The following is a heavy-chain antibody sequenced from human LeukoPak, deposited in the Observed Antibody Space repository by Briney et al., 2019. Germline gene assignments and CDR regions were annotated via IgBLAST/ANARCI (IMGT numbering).Heavy chain of an antibody. CDR2: ISSGGSTI. D-gene: IGHD6-13*01. CDR1: GFTFSDSY. J-gene: IGHJ4*02. Sequence: AGGSPRLSCAASGFTFSDSYMSWIRQAPGKGLEWVSYISSGGSTIYYADFVKGRFTISRDNAKNSLYLQMNSLRAEDTAVYYCARVSSSQTWGFGFWGQGTLVTVSS. CDR3: ARVSSSQTWGFGF. V-gene: IGHV3-11*04.